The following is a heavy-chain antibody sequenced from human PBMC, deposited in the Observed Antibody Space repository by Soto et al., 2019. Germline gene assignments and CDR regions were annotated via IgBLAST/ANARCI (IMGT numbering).Heavy chain of an antibody. D-gene: IGHD3-9*01. J-gene: IGHJ4*02. CDR2: LTGSGATT. CDR1: GFTFGSYG. V-gene: IGHV3-23*01. Sequence: GGSLRLSCAASGFTFGSYGMSWVRQAPGKGLEWISGLTGSGATTYYADSVKGRFSISRDNSKSTLYLQMNSLRAEDTAVYYCASYSGFDWTDYWGQGTLVTVSS. CDR3: ASYSGFDWTDY.